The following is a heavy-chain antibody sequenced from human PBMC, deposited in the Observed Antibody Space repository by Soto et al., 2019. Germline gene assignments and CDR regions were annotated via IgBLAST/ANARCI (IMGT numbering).Heavy chain of an antibody. CDR2: IIPIFGTA. V-gene: IGHV1-69*12. Sequence: QVQLVQSGAEVKKPGSSVKVSCKSSGGTFSTYAISWVRQAPGQGLEWMGGIIPIFGTANYAQKFQGRVTITADESTTTAYMELISLRSEDTAVYYCARDEMVVATGSRTWHYYYGMDVWGQATTVTVSS. J-gene: IGHJ6*02. D-gene: IGHD2-15*01. CDR3: ARDEMVVATGSRTWHYYYGMDV. CDR1: GGTFSTYA.